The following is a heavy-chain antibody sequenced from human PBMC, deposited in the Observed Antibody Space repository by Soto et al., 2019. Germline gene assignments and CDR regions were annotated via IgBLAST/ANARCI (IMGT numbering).Heavy chain of an antibody. CDR1: GFIFSSYW. V-gene: IGHV3-7*01. CDR2: IKQDGSDT. D-gene: IGHD3-22*01. J-gene: IGHJ3*02. CDR3: ARESYYYDSSGYLGSHAFDI. Sequence: GGSLRLSCAASGFIFSSYWMSWVRQAPGKGLEWVANIKQDGSDTYYPGSVKGRFTISRENAKNSLYLQVNSLRAGDTAVYYCARESYYYDSSGYLGSHAFDIWGQGTMVTVSS.